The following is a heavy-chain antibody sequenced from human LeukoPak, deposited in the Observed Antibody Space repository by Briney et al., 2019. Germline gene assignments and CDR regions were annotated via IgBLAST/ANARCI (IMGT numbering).Heavy chain of an antibody. CDR1: GGSISSYY. J-gene: IGHJ4*02. CDR3: ARGGDYYETPGFDY. CDR2: IYTSGST. Sequence: SETLSLTCTVSGGSISSYYWSWIRQPAGKGLEWIGRIYTSGSTNYNPSLKGRVTMSVDTSKNQFSLKLSSVTAADTAVYYCARGGDYYETPGFDYWGQGTLVTVSS. D-gene: IGHD3-22*01. V-gene: IGHV4-4*07.